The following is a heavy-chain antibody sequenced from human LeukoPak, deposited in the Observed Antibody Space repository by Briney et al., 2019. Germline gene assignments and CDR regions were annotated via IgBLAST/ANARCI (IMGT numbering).Heavy chain of an antibody. D-gene: IGHD1-26*01. CDR2: INPNSGGT. V-gene: IGHV1-2*02. CDR3: ARVHSGSYNWFDP. CDR1: GYTFTGYY. J-gene: IGHJ5*02. Sequence: ASVKVSCKASGYTFTGYYMHWVRQAPGQGLEWMGWINPNSGGTNYAQKFQGRVTMTRDTSISTAYMELSSLRSEDTAVYYCARVHSGSYNWFDPWGQGTLVTVSS.